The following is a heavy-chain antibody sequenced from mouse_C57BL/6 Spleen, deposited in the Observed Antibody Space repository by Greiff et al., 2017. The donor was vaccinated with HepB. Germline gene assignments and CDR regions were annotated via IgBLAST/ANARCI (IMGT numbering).Heavy chain of an antibody. Sequence: EVQLQESGGGLVKPGGSLKLSCAASGFTFSDYGMHWVRQAPEKGLEWVAYISSGSSTIYYADTVKGRFTISRDNAKNTLFLQMTSLRSEDTAMYYCARGLLRGYFDVWGTGTTVTVSS. CDR2: ISSGSSTI. CDR3: ARGLLRGYFDV. V-gene: IGHV5-17*01. J-gene: IGHJ1*03. D-gene: IGHD1-1*01. CDR1: GFTFSDYG.